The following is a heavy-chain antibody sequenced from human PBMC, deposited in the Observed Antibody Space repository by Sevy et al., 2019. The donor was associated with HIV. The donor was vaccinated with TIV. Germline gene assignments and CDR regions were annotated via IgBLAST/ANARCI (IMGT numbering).Heavy chain of an antibody. CDR1: GFTFSTYA. V-gene: IGHV3-23*01. J-gene: IGHJ4*02. Sequence: GGCLRLSCAASGFTFSTYAMTWVRQAPGKGLEWLSVISFSGGSTYYADSVKGRFTISRDNSKNRLYLQMISLRAEDTAVYHCAKDRVSGTYYTGDFDYWGQGTLVTVSS. D-gene: IGHD3-10*01. CDR2: ISFSGGST. CDR3: AKDRVSGTYYTGDFDY.